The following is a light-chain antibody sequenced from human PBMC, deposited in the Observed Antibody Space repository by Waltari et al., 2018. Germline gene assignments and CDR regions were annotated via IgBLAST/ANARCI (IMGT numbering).Light chain of an antibody. CDR3: QQHYSTPRT. J-gene: IGKJ1*01. V-gene: IGKV4-1*01. CDR1: QNILYSSNNKNY. CDR2: WAS. Sequence: DIVMTQSPDHQAVSLGERATNICKYSQNILYSSNNKNYLAWYQLKPGQAPKLLFYWASTRESGVPDLFIGSGSGTEFTLTINSLQAEDVAVYYCQQHYSTPRTFGQGTKVEIK.